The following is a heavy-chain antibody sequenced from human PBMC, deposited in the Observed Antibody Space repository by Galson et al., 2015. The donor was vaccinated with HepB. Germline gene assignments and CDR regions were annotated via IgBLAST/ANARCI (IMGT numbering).Heavy chain of an antibody. CDR2: ISYDGSNK. D-gene: IGHD2-15*01. Sequence: SLRLSCAASGFTFSSYAMHWVRQAPGKGLEWVAVISYDGSNKYYADSVKGRFTISRDNSKNTLYLQMNSLRAEDTAVYYCASGPLVAAGGYWGQGTLVTVSS. V-gene: IGHV3-30*04. CDR3: ASGPLVAAGGY. CDR1: GFTFSSYA. J-gene: IGHJ4*02.